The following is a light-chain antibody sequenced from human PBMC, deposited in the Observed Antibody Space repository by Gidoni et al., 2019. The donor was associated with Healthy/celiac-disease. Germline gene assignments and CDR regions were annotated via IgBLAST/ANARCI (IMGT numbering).Light chain of an antibody. J-gene: IGKJ1*01. CDR1: QGISSY. V-gene: IGKV1-8*01. Sequence: AIRMTQSPSSFSASTGDRVTITCRASQGISSYLAWYQQKPGKAPKLLIYAASTLQSGVPSRFSGSGSGTDFTLTISCLQSEDFATDYCQQDYSYPPTFGQGTKVEIK. CDR3: QQDYSYPPT. CDR2: AAS.